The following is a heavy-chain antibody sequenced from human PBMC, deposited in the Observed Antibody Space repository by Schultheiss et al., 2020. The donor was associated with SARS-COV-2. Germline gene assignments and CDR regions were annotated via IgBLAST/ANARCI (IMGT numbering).Heavy chain of an antibody. J-gene: IGHJ1*01. CDR2: ILSSGSYT. D-gene: IGHD2-8*01. Sequence: GGSLRLSCAASGFTFSDYYMSWIRQAPGKGLEWVSHILSSGSYTNYADSVKGRFTISRDNAKSSLFLQMNSLRAEDTAVYYCARVGRDCSHGVCYNAEYFQYWGQGTLVTVSS. CDR3: ARVGRDCSHGVCYNAEYFQY. CDR1: GFTFSDYY. V-gene: IGHV3-11*06.